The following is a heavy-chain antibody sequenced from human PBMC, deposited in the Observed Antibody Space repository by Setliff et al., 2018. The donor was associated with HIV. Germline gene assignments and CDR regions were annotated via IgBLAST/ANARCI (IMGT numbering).Heavy chain of an antibody. V-gene: IGHV4-34*01. D-gene: IGHD3-10*01. CDR1: GGSFSGYH. CDR2: INHTGNT. Sequence: PSETLSLTCAVYGGSFSGYHWNWIRQFPGKGLEWIGEINHTGNTQYNPSLKSRVTMSEETSKNQFSLKVMSVTAADSAVYYCASSVGFRDFWGQGTPVTVSS. CDR3: ASSVGFRDF. J-gene: IGHJ4*02.